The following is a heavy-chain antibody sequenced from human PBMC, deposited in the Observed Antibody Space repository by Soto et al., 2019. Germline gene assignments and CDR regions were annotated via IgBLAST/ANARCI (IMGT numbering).Heavy chain of an antibody. J-gene: IGHJ6*02. D-gene: IGHD3-10*01. CDR1: GGSISSGGYY. CDR2: IYYSGST. CDR3: ARVSPPMVRGVIIRYYYYYGMDV. Sequence: QVQLQESGPGLVKPSQTLSLTCTVSGGSISSGGYYWSWIRQHPGKGLEWIGYIYYSGSTYYNPSLKSRVTISVDPSKNQFSLKLSSVTAADTAVYYCARVSPPMVRGVIIRYYYYYGMDVWGQGTTVTVSS. V-gene: IGHV4-31*03.